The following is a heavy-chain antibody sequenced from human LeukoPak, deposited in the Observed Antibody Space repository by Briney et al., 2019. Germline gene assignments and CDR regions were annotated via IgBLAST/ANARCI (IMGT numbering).Heavy chain of an antibody. CDR1: GFTFSDYY. V-gene: IGHV3-11*01. D-gene: IGHD1-14*01. CDR2: ISSSGSTI. J-gene: IGHJ3*02. CDR3: ARDHSRNVGGLDAFDI. Sequence: PGGSLRLSCAASGFTFSDYYMSWIRQAPGKGLEWDSYISSSGSTIYYADSVKGRFTISRDNAKNSLYLQMNSLRAEDTAVYYCARDHSRNVGGLDAFDIWGQGTMVTVSS.